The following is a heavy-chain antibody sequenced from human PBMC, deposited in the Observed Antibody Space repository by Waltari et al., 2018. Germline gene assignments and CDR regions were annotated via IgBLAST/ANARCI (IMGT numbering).Heavy chain of an antibody. V-gene: IGHV3-23*01. CDR3: ATRNYLDS. Sequence: EVQLLDSGGGLVQPGGSLRLSCAASGFTFSRFVMNWVRQAPGKGLEWVSIINDRGDITNTADSVKGRFTVSRDNSKNTLFLHIKNLTAEDTAVYYCATRNYLDSWGRGALVTVSS. J-gene: IGHJ4*02. CDR1: GFTFSRFV. CDR2: INDRGDIT.